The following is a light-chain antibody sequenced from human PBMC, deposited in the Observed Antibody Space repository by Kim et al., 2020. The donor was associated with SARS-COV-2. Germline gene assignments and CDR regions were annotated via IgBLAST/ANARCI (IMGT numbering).Light chain of an antibody. CDR3: QQYDSSRT. CDR1: QSVSSNY. V-gene: IGKV3-20*01. Sequence: LSPGESATLSCRASQSVSSNYLAWYQQKPGQAPRLLMYGVFSRATGIPDRFSGSGSGTDFTLTISRLEPEDFAVYYCQQYDSSRTFGQGTKVDIK. CDR2: GVF. J-gene: IGKJ1*01.